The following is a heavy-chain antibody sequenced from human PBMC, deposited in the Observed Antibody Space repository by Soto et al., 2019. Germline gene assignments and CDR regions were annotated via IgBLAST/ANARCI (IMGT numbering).Heavy chain of an antibody. J-gene: IGHJ4*02. CDR3: VCDSSGYYPNY. D-gene: IGHD3-22*01. CDR2: IDHSGST. Sequence: LSLTCAVYGGSFSGYYWSWIRQPPGKGLEWIGEIDHSGSTNYNPSLMSRVTISVDTSKNQFSLKLSSVTAADTAVYYCVCDSSGYYPNYWGQGTLVTVSS. V-gene: IGHV4-34*01. CDR1: GGSFSGYY.